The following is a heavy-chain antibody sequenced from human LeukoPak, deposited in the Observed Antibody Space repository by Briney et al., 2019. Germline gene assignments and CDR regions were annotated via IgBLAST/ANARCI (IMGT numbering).Heavy chain of an antibody. D-gene: IGHD2-21*02. CDR3: ARSRCGGDCYSSRWLPFYGYYYYYMDV. V-gene: IGHV4-34*01. Sequence: SETLSLTCAVYGESFSGFYWSWIRQSPGRGLEWIGEINHAGHSTYNPSLKSRVTFSVDTSKNQVSLNLKSITAADTAVYYCARSRCGGDCYSSRWLPFYGYYYYYMDVWDKGTTVTVSS. CDR1: GESFSGFY. CDR2: INHAGHS. J-gene: IGHJ6*03.